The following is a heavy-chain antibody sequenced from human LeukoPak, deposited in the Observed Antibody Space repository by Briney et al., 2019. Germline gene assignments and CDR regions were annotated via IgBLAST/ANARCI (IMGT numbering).Heavy chain of an antibody. D-gene: IGHD4/OR15-4a*01. Sequence: GGSLRLSCSASGFTFTNSWMAWVRQAPGEGLEWVANINPYSDDKNYVDSVKGRFTISRDNAKNSLYLQMNSLRADDTALYYCARDPANAAPDYWGQGTLVTVSS. V-gene: IGHV3-7*01. J-gene: IGHJ4*02. CDR3: ARDPANAAPDY. CDR2: INPYSDDK. CDR1: GFTFTNSW.